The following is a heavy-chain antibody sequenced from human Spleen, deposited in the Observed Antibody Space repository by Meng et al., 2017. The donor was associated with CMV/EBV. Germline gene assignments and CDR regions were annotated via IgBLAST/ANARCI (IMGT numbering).Heavy chain of an antibody. CDR3: AKSYSGSPNNWFDP. J-gene: IGHJ5*02. Sequence: KTSCYIFTDFYIQWLRQAPGQGLEWMGWVDPKTGDTHSPQKFQDRVTLTRDTSIGTAYLELSRLKSDDSAIYFCAKSYSGSPNNWFDPWGQGTLVTVSS. V-gene: IGHV1-2*02. CDR2: VDPKTGDT. CDR1: CYIFTDFY. D-gene: IGHD1-26*01.